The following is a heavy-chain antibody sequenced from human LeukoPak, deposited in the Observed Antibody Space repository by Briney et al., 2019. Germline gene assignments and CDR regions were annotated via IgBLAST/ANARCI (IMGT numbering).Heavy chain of an antibody. CDR3: AKDRWGAVASFDY. Sequence: GGSLRLSCAASGFSFSSYWMNWVRQAPGKGLEWVASIKYDGNEKYYVDSVKGRFTISRDNAKNMLYLQMNSLGTEDTAVYYCAKDRWGAVASFDYWGQGTLVTVSS. J-gene: IGHJ4*02. D-gene: IGHD6-19*01. CDR2: IKYDGNEK. CDR1: GFSFSSYW. V-gene: IGHV3-7*01.